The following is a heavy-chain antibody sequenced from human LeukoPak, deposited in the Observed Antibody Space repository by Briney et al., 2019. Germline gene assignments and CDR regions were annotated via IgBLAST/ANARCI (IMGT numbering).Heavy chain of an antibody. D-gene: IGHD7-27*01. CDR1: GGSFSGYY. CDR2: INHSGST. Sequence: SETLSLTCAVYGGSFSGYYWSWIRQPPGKGLEWIGEINHSGSTNYNPSLKSRVTISVDTSKNQFSLKLSSVTAADTAVYYCARVGALGLGYWGQGILVTVSS. J-gene: IGHJ4*02. CDR3: ARVGALGLGY. V-gene: IGHV4-34*01.